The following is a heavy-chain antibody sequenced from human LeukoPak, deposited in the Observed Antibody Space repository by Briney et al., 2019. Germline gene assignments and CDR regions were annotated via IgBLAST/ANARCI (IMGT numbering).Heavy chain of an antibody. CDR2: IIPIFGTA. CDR1: GGTFSSYA. J-gene: IGHJ4*02. CDR3: ARASSGYTIFGVVIEN. V-gene: IGHV1-69*13. D-gene: IGHD3-3*01. Sequence: SVKVSCKASGGTFSSYAISWVRQAPGQGLEWMGGIIPIFGTANYAQKFQGRLTITADESTSTAYMELSSLRSEDTAVYYCARASSGYTIFGVVIENWGQGTLVTVSS.